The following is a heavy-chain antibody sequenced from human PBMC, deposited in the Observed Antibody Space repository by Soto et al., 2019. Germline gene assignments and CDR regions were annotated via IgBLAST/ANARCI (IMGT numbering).Heavy chain of an antibody. Sequence: QVQLVQSGAEVKKPGASVKVSCKASGYTFTSYGISWVRQAPGQGLEWMGWISAYNGNTNYAQKLQGRVTMTTDTSTSTAYMELRSLRSDDTAVYYCARDRVGSAYYYDSSGYYYAPGKVLNDYWGQGTLVTVSS. CDR1: GYTFTSYG. CDR2: ISAYNGNT. D-gene: IGHD3-22*01. CDR3: ARDRVGSAYYYDSSGYYYAPGKVLNDY. V-gene: IGHV1-18*01. J-gene: IGHJ4*02.